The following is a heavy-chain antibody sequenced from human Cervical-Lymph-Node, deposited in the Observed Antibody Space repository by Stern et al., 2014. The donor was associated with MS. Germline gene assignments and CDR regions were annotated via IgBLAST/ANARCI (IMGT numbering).Heavy chain of an antibody. V-gene: IGHV3-30-3*01. D-gene: IGHD2-21*01. CDR1: GFIFSNYA. CDR3: GRDTCRGGGCFFRY. J-gene: IGHJ4*02. CDR2: VSNEGSKQ. Sequence: MQLVESGGGVVQPGRSLRLSCAASGFIFSNYAMHWVRPAPGKGLDWVAFVSNEGSKQFYAESLKGRFTISRDNANNTLYLQMNSLRPEDTAVYYCGRDTCRGGGCFFRYWGQGILITVSS.